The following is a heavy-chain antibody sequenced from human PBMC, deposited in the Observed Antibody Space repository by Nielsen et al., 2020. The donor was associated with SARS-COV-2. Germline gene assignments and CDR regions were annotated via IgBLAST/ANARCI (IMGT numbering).Heavy chain of an antibody. CDR2: IYYSGST. J-gene: IGHJ6*03. CDR3: ARVSSDDSSGYYIPKRTNYYYHMDV. V-gene: IGHV4-59*01. D-gene: IGHD3-22*01. Sequence: WIRQPPGKGLEWIGYIYYSGSTNYNPSLKSRVTISVDTSKNQFSLKLSSVTAADTAVYYCARVSSDDSSGYYIPKRTNYYYHMDVWGKGTTVTVSS.